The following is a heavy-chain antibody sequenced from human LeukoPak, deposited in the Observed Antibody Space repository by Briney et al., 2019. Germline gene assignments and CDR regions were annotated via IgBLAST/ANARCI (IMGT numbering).Heavy chain of an antibody. V-gene: IGHV1-2*02. D-gene: IGHD3-10*01. CDR2: INPNSGGT. CDR1: GYTFTGYY. CDR3: ARGGGKYYGSGSYYYYFDY. J-gene: IGHJ4*02. Sequence: GASVKVSCKASGYTFTGYYMHWVRQAPGQGLEWMGWINPNSGGTNYAQKFQGRVTMTRDTSISTAYMELSRLRSDDTAVYYCARGGGKYYGSGSYYYYFDYWGQGTLVTVSS.